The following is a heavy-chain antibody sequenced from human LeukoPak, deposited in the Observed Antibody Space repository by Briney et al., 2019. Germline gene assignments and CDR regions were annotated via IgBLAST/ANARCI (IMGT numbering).Heavy chain of an antibody. D-gene: IGHD5-24*01. V-gene: IGHV3-74*01. J-gene: IGHJ6*03. CDR1: GFTVTNNY. CDR3: ARGYLITGYYYYMDV. Sequence: QPGGSLRLSCAASGFTVTNNYVSWVRQAPGKGLEWVSRINTDGSSTSYADSVKGRFTISRDNAKNTLYLQMNSLRAEDTAVYYCARGYLITGYYYYMDVWGKGTTVTVSS. CDR2: INTDGSST.